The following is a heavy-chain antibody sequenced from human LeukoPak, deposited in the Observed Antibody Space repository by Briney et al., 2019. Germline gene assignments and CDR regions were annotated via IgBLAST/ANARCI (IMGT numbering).Heavy chain of an antibody. J-gene: IGHJ4*02. CDR1: GYTFTSYG. D-gene: IGHD3-10*01. CDR2: ISAYNGNT. V-gene: IGHV1-18*01. Sequence: ASVKVSCKASGYTFTSYGISWVRQAPGQGLEWMGWISAYNGNTNYAQKLQGRVTMTTDTSTSTAYMELRSLRSDDTAVYYCARELGFQSPKPRYGGLDYWGQGTLVTVPS. CDR3: ARELGFQSPKPRYGGLDY.